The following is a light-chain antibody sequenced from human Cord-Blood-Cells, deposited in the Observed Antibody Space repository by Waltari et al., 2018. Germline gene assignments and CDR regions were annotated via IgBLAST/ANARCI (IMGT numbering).Light chain of an antibody. J-gene: IGLJ3*02. CDR2: EGS. CDR1: SSDVGSSNL. Sequence: QSAPTQPASVSGSPGQSITISCTGTSSDVGSSNLVSWYQQHPGKAPKLMIYEGSKRPSGVSNRFSGSKSGNTASLTISGLQAEDEADYYCCSYAGSSTWVFGGGTKLTVL. CDR3: CSYAGSSTWV. V-gene: IGLV2-23*01.